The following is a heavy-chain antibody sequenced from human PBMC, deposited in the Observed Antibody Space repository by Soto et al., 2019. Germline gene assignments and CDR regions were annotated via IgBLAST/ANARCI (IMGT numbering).Heavy chain of an antibody. CDR3: ARPNGSGSYYTDAFDI. J-gene: IGHJ3*02. D-gene: IGHD3-10*01. CDR1: GGSISSGGYS. V-gene: IGHV4-30-2*03. CDR2: IYYSGST. Sequence: SETLSLTCAVSGGSISSGGYSWSWIRQPPGKGLEWIGSIYYSGSTYYNPSLKSRVTISVDASKNQFSLKLSSVTAADTAVYYCARPNGSGSYYTDAFDIWGQGTMVTVSS.